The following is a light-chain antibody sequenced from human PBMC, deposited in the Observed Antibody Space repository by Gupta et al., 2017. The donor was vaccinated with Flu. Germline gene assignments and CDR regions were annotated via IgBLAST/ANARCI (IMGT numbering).Light chain of an antibody. CDR2: DAS. V-gene: IGKV1-33*01. J-gene: IGKJ4*01. CDR1: QDISNY. CDR3: QQYDNLPLT. Sequence: DIQMTQSPSSLSASVGDRVTITCQASQDISNYLNWYQQKPGKAPKLLIYDASNLETGVPSRFSGRASGTYFTFTISSLQPEYIATYYCQQYDNLPLTFGGGTKVEIK.